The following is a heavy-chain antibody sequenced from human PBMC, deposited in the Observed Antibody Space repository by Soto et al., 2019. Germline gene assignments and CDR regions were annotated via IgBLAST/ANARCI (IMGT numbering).Heavy chain of an antibody. CDR1: GFTFSSYA. D-gene: IGHD1-7*01. V-gene: IGHV3-23*01. CDR2: ISGSGGST. J-gene: IGHJ4*02. CDR3: ARDGIGGTVFRGYLDY. Sequence: GGSLRLSCAASGFTFSSYATSWVRQAPGKGLEWVSAISGSGGSTYYADSVKGRFTISRDNSKNTLYLQMNTLGAEDTAVYYCARDGIGGTVFRGYLDYWGRGTVVTVSS.